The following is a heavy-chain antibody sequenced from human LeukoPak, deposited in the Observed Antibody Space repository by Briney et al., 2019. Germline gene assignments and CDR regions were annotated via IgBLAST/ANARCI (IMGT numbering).Heavy chain of an antibody. CDR3: ASVDGPTVETMYFDF. Sequence: GGSLRLSCAASGFAFRDRGMIWDRQAPGKGLEWLSYISPRSETMHYADSVKDRFSISRDDARNSLYLQLSSLRAEDSAVYSCASVDGPTVETMYFDFWGQEAPVTVSS. V-gene: IGHV3-48*01. J-gene: IGHJ4*02. CDR2: ISPRSETM. CDR1: GFAFRDRG. D-gene: IGHD1-1*01.